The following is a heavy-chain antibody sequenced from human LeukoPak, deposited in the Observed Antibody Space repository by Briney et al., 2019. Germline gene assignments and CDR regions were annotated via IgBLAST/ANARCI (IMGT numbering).Heavy chain of an antibody. CDR1: GDSIGGSNYY. CDR2: VFYSGNT. D-gene: IGHD6-13*01. Sequence: SETLSLTCTVSGDSIGGSNYYWAWIRQSPGKGLEWIGSVFYSGNTYYNPSLKSRVTISVDTSKNQFSLNLYSVTAADTATYYCARRGITYSSSFFVYWGQGTLVTVSS. CDR3: ARRGITYSSSFFVY. V-gene: IGHV4-39*01. J-gene: IGHJ4*02.